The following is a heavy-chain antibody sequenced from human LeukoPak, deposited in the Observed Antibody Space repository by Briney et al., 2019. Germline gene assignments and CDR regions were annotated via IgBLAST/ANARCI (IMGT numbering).Heavy chain of an antibody. V-gene: IGHV4-34*01. CDR2: INHSGST. D-gene: IGHD2/OR15-2a*01. J-gene: IGHJ6*03. CDR1: GGSFSGYY. CDR3: ARATSFRHYYYYMDV. Sequence: PSETLSLTCAVYGGSFSGYYWSWIRQPPGKGLEWIGEINHSGSTNYNPSLKSRVTISVDTSKNQFSLKLSSVTAADTDVYYCARATSFRHYYYYMDVWGKGTTVTVSS.